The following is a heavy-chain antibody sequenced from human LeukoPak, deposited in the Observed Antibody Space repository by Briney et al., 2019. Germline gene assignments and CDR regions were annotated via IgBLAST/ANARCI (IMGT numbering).Heavy chain of an antibody. CDR1: GGSISSSSYY. CDR2: SGST. Sequence: SETLSLTCTVSGGSISSSSYYWAWIRQPPGKGLEWIGSSGSTYYNPSLQSRVTISIDTSKNQFSLKLRFVTAAGTAVYYCARVRCSGGSCPYYYYYYYMDVWGKGTTVTVSS. V-gene: IGHV4-39*07. J-gene: IGHJ6*03. CDR3: ARVRCSGGSCPYYYYYYYMDV. D-gene: IGHD2-15*01.